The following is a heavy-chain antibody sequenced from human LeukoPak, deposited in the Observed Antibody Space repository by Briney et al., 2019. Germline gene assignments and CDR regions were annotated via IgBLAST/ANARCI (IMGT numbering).Heavy chain of an antibody. CDR1: GFTFSSYW. CDR2: VNSDGSST. Sequence: GGSLRLSCAASGFTFSSYWMHWVRQAPGEGLVWVSRVNSDGSSTSYADSVKGRFTISRDNAKNTLYLQMNSLRAEDTALYYCASRYSSGWALYYFDSWGQGTLVTVSS. CDR3: ASRYSSGWALYYFDS. J-gene: IGHJ4*02. D-gene: IGHD6-19*01. V-gene: IGHV3-74*01.